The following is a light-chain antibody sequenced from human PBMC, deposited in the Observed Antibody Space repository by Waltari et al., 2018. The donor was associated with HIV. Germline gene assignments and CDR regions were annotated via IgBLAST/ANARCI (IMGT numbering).Light chain of an antibody. J-gene: IGLJ3*02. CDR3: ASWDDNVNGWL. CDR1: DSTIGSNN. CDR2: KNN. V-gene: IGLV1-47*01. Sequence: QSVVTQPPSAPGTPGQRVTISCSGSDSTIGSNNVYCYQDLPGTAPKLLIYKNNQRPSGVPYRFSVSKSDTSAALAISGLRAEDEADYYCASWDDNVNGWLFGGVTKLTVL.